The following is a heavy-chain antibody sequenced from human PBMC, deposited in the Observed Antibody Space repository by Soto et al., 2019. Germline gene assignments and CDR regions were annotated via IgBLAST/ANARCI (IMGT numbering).Heavy chain of an antibody. D-gene: IGHD3-10*01. CDR3: ARVLITIVRGVIIRGYYFDY. J-gene: IGHJ4*02. Sequence: GGSLRLSCAASGFTFSSYWMSWVRQAPGKGLEWVANIKQDGSEKYYVDSVQGRFTISRDNAKNSLYLQMNSLRAEDTAVYYCARVLITIVRGVIIRGYYFDYWGQGTLVTVSS. V-gene: IGHV3-7*01. CDR1: GFTFSSYW. CDR2: IKQDGSEK.